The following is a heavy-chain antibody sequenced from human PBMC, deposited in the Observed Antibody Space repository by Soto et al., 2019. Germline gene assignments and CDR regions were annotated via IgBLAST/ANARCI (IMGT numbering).Heavy chain of an antibody. CDR2: IYHSGST. CDR3: ARVPDV. Sequence: SETLSLTCAVSGDSISRGGYYWTWIRQPPGKGLEWIGYIYHSGSTYYNPSLKSRVTISVDRSKNQFSLKLSSVTAADTAMYYCARVPDVWGQGTTVTVSS. J-gene: IGHJ6*02. CDR1: GDSISRGGYY. V-gene: IGHV4-30-2*01.